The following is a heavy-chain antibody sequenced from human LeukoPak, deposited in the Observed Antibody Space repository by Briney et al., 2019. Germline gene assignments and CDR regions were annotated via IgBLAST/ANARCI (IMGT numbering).Heavy chain of an antibody. CDR3: TTEGGFVVIPAAVFDY. CDR2: IKSKTDGGTT. D-gene: IGHD2-2*01. Sequence: GGSLRLSCAASGFTFNDAWMSWVRQAPGKGLEWVGRIKSKTDGGTTDYAAPVEGRFTISRDDSKNMLYLQMNSLKTEDTAVYYCTTEGGFVVIPAAVFDYWGQGTLVTVSS. V-gene: IGHV3-15*01. CDR1: GFTFNDAW. J-gene: IGHJ4*02.